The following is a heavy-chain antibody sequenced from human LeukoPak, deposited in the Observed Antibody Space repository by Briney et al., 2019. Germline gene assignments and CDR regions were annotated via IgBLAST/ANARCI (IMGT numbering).Heavy chain of an antibody. CDR2: ISAYNGNT. J-gene: IGHJ6*02. V-gene: IGHV1-18*01. CDR3: ATLSSTSLNYYYYGMDV. CDR1: GYTFTSYG. D-gene: IGHD2-2*01. Sequence: ASVKVSCKASGYTFTSYGISWVRQAPGQGLEWMGWISAYNGNTNYAQKLQGRVTMTTDTYTSTAYMELRSLRSDDTAVYYCATLSSTSLNYYYYGMDVWGQGTTVTVSS.